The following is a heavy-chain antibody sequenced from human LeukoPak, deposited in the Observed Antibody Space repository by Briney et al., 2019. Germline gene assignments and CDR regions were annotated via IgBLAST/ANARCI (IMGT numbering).Heavy chain of an antibody. D-gene: IGHD6-19*01. V-gene: IGHV1-69*06. CDR3: ARDRGYGGWYAD. Sequence: GASVKVSCKASGGTFSSYAISWVRQAPGQGLEWMGGIIPIFGTANYAQKFQGRVTITADKSTSTAYMELRSLRSDDTAVYYCARDRGYGGWYADWGQGTLVTVSS. CDR1: GGTFSSYA. J-gene: IGHJ4*02. CDR2: IIPIFGTA.